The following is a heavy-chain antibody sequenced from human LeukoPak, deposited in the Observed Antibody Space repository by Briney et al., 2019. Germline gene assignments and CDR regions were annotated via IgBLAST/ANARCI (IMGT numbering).Heavy chain of an antibody. CDR3: AKDSQPAAGPTEFDP. V-gene: IGHV3-23*01. D-gene: IGHD6-13*01. Sequence: GGSLRLSCAASGFTFSNYAMSWVRQAPGKGLEWASAITGSAGGTYYADSVKGRFTISRDNSKSTLSLQMNSLRAEDTAVYYCAKDSQPAAGPTEFDPWGQGTLVTVSS. J-gene: IGHJ5*02. CDR2: ITGSAGGT. CDR1: GFTFSNYA.